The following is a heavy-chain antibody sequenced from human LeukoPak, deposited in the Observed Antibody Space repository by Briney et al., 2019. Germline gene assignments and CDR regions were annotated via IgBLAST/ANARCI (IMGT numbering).Heavy chain of an antibody. CDR3: ARERPGSRVLDY. CDR2: TYSGDTT. CDR1: GFIVSSNH. D-gene: IGHD3-10*01. Sequence: PGGSLRLSCAASGFIVSSNHINWVRQTPAKGLEWVSITYSGDTTYYADSVKGRFTISRDNSKNTLYLQMNSLRVGDTAVYYCARERPGSRVLDYWGQGNVVTVSS. V-gene: IGHV3-66*01. J-gene: IGHJ4*02.